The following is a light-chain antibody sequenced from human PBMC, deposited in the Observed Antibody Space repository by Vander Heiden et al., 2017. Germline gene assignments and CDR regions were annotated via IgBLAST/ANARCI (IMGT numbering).Light chain of an antibody. CDR2: DTS. CDR3: QQRSNGPRMHT. V-gene: IGKV3-11*01. J-gene: IGKJ2*01. CDR1: QSVSSY. Sequence: EIVLTQSPPTLSLSPGEGTTLSCRASQSVSSYLAWYQQKPGHAPRLLIYDTSNRATGIQARFSGSGCATDFTLTISSREPEDFAVYYCQQRSNGPRMHTFGQGTKLXIK.